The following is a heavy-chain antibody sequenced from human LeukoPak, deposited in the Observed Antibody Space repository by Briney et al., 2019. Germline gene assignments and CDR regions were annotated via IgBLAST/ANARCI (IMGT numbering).Heavy chain of an antibody. CDR2: IIPIFGTA. Sequence: ASVTVSCKATGGTFSSYATSWVRQAPGQGLEWMGGIIPIFGTANYAQKFHGRVTITADKSTSTAYMELSSLRSEDTAVYYCARDGCSSTSCYMDYWGQGTLVTVSS. CDR1: GGTFSSYA. V-gene: IGHV1-69*06. CDR3: ARDGCSSTSCYMDY. J-gene: IGHJ4*02. D-gene: IGHD2-2*02.